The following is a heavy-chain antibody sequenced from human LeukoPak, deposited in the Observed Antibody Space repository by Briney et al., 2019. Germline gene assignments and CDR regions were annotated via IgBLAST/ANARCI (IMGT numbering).Heavy chain of an antibody. J-gene: IGHJ4*02. V-gene: IGHV4-59*01. CDR1: GGSISSYY. CDR2: IYYSGST. D-gene: IGHD6-19*01. Sequence: SESLSLTCTVSGGSISSYYWTWIRQPPGKGLEWIGYIYYSGSTNYIPSLKSRVTISVDTSKNQFSLKLSSVTAADTAVYYCAREGSSGWFIIDYWGQGTLVTVSS. CDR3: AREGSSGWFIIDY.